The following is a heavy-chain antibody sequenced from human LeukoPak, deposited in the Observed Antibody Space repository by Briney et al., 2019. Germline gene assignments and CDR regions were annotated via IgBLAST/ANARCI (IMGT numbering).Heavy chain of an antibody. CDR2: INPNSGGT. V-gene: IGHV1-2*02. J-gene: IGHJ5*02. Sequence: ASVKVSCKASGYTFTGYYMHWVRQAPGQGLEWMGWINPNSGGTNYAQKFQGRVTMTRDTSISTAYMELSRLISDDTAVYYCATAATGGYSSSSNWFDPWGQGTLVTVSS. CDR3: ATAATGGYSSSSNWFDP. D-gene: IGHD6-13*01. CDR1: GYTFTGYY.